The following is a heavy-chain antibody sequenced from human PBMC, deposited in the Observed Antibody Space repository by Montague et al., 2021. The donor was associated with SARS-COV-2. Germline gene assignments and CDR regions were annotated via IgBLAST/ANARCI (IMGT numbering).Heavy chain of an antibody. V-gene: IGHV2-70*01. D-gene: IGHD3-9*01. CDR1: GFSLSTSGMC. CDR2: IDWDDDK. CDR3: ARTLHDILTGYYSFDY. Sequence: PALVKPTQTLTLTCTFSGFSLSTSGMCVSWIRQPPGKALEWLALIDWDDDKCYSTSLKTRLTISKDTSKNQVVLTMTNMDPVDTATYYCARTLHDILTGYYSFDYWGQGTLVTVPS. J-gene: IGHJ4*02.